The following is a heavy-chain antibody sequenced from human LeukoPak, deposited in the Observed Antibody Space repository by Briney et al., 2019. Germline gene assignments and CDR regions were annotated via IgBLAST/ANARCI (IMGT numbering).Heavy chain of an antibody. CDR1: GFTFSSYG. D-gene: IGHD3-10*02. V-gene: IGHV3-30*18. CDR3: AKDFSPMLGYYYYYYMDV. Sequence: PGGSLRLSCAASGFTFSSYGMHWVRQAPGKGLEWVAVISYDGSNKYYADSVKGRFTISRDNSKNTLYLQMNSLRAEDTAVYYCAKDFSPMLGYYYYYYMDVWGKGTTVTVSS. J-gene: IGHJ6*03. CDR2: ISYDGSNK.